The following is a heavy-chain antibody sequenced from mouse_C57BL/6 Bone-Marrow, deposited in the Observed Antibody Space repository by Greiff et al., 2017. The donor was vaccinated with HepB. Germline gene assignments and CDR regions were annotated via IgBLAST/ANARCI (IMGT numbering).Heavy chain of an antibody. D-gene: IGHD3-2*02. Sequence: EVQGVESGGGLVQPGGSMKLSCAASGFTFSDAWMDWVRQPPEKGLEWVAEIRNKANNHATYYAESVKGRFTISRDDSKSSVYLQMNSLRAEDTGIYYCTRSSSSGFYAMDYWGQGTSVTVSS. V-gene: IGHV6-6*01. CDR1: GFTFSDAW. CDR3: TRSSSSGFYAMDY. J-gene: IGHJ4*01. CDR2: IRNKANNHAT.